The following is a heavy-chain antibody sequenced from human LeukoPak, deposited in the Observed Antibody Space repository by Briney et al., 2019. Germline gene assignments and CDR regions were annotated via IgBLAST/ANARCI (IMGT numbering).Heavy chain of an antibody. CDR1: GYTFTSYY. CDR2: INPSGGST. V-gene: IGHV1-46*01. D-gene: IGHD3-3*01. J-gene: IGHJ3*02. Sequence: ASVKVSCKASGYTFTSYYMHWVRQAPGQGLEWMGIINPSGGSTSYAQKFQGRVTMTRDTSTSTVYMELSSLRSEDTAVYYCAGDYDFWSGPRSAFDIWGQGTMVTVSS. CDR3: AGDYDFWSGPRSAFDI.